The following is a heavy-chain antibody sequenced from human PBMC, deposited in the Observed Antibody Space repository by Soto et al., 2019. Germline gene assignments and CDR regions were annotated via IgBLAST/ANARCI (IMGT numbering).Heavy chain of an antibody. CDR3: ARDLKYYDILTGYLGIYAFDI. CDR2: IYYSGST. CDR1: GGSISSYY. D-gene: IGHD3-9*01. J-gene: IGHJ3*02. V-gene: IGHV4-59*01. Sequence: SETLSLTCTVSGGSISSYYWSWIRQPPGKGLEWIGYIYYSGSTNYNPSLKSRVTISVDTSKNQFSLKLSSVTAADTAVYYCARDLKYYDILTGYLGIYAFDIWGQGTMVPVSS.